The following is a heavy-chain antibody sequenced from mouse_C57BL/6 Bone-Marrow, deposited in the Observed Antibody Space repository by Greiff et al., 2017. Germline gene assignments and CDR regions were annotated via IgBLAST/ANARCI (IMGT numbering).Heavy chain of an antibody. CDR3: ARGPDYDGSSHFDY. V-gene: IGHV1-63*01. CDR1: GYTFTNYW. CDR2: IYPGGGYT. J-gene: IGHJ2*01. D-gene: IGHD1-1*01. Sequence: QVQLQQSGAELVRPGTSVKMSCKASGYTFTNYWIGWAKQRPGNSLEWIGDIYPGGGYTNYNEKFKGKATLTADNSSSTAYMQFSSLTSEDSAIYYCARGPDYDGSSHFDYWGKGTTLTVSS.